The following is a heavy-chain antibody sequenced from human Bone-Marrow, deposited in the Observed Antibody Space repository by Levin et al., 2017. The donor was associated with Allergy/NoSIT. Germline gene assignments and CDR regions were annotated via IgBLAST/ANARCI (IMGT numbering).Heavy chain of an antibody. J-gene: IGHJ5*02. V-gene: IGHV4-31*03. CDR1: GDSITNGHYY. CDR2: IHHTGSP. Sequence: SETLSLTCTVSGDSITNGHYYWTWIRQHPGKGLEWIGFIHHTGSPYYNPALNSRVTISIDTSKNEFALRLSSVTAADTALYFCAREGVMINGGNWFDPWGQGTLVTVSS. D-gene: IGHD2-8*01. CDR3: AREGVMINGGNWFDP.